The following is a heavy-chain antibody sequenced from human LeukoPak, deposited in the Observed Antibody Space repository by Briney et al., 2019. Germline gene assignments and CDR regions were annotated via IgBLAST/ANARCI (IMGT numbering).Heavy chain of an antibody. D-gene: IGHD2-21*02. CDR1: GFTVSSNY. V-gene: IGHV3-23*01. CDR2: ISGSGGST. Sequence: GGSLRLSCAASGFTVSSNYMSWVRQAPGKGLEWVSAISGSGGSTYYADSVKGRFTISRDNSKNALYLQMNSLRAEDTAVYYCAKGHSIVVVTATFDYWGQGTLVTVSS. CDR3: AKGHSIVVVTATFDY. J-gene: IGHJ4*02.